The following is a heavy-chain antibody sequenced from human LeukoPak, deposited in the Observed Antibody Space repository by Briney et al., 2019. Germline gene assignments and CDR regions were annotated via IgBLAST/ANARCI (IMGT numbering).Heavy chain of an antibody. CDR1: GYTLTELS. Sequence: ASVKVSCKVSGYTLTELSMHWVRQAPGKGLEWMGGFDPEDGETIYAQKFQGRVTMTEDTSTDTAYMELSSLRSEDTAVYYCATVPRPTANGPEYFRHWGQGALVTVSS. CDR2: FDPEDGET. CDR3: ATVPRPTANGPEYFRH. J-gene: IGHJ1*01. D-gene: IGHD4-17*01. V-gene: IGHV1-24*01.